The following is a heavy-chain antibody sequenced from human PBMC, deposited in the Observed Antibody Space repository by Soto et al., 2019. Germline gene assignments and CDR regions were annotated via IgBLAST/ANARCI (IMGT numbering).Heavy chain of an antibody. D-gene: IGHD6-6*01. Sequence: ASETLSLTCTVSGGSISSGGYYWSWIRQHPGKGLEWIGYIYYSGSTYYNPSLKSRVTISVDTSKNQFSLKLSSVTAADTAVYYCASTASDSSSSYYYGMDVWGQGTTVTVSS. CDR1: GGSISSGGYY. CDR3: ASTASDSSSSYYYGMDV. V-gene: IGHV4-31*03. CDR2: IYYSGST. J-gene: IGHJ6*02.